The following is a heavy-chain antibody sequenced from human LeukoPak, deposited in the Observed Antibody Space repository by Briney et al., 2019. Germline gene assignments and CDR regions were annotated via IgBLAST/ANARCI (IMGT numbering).Heavy chain of an antibody. CDR3: ARFGVDYDMDV. Sequence: SETLSLTCSVSGGSISGYYWTWIRQPPGKGLEWIGQIHYSGRTNYNPSLKSRITISLDTSNNQFSLQVRYVTAADSALYYCARFGVDYDMDVWGHGSTVTAFS. CDR1: GGSISGYY. D-gene: IGHD3-16*01. V-gene: IGHV4-59*01. CDR2: IHYSGRT. J-gene: IGHJ6*02.